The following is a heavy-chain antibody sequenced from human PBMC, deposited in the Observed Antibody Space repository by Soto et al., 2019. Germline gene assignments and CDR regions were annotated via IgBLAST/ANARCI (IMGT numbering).Heavy chain of an antibody. V-gene: IGHV1-69*02. J-gene: IGHJ6*02. D-gene: IGHD4-17*01. CDR2: IIPILGIA. CDR1: GGTFSSYT. CDR3: AGGRSLYGYSDPMVGMDV. Sequence: QVQLVQSGAEVKKPGSSVKVSCKASGGTFSSYTISWVRQAPGQGLEWMGRIIPILGIANYAQKFQGRVTISADKSTSTAYMELSSLRSEDTAVYYCAGGRSLYGYSDPMVGMDVWGQGTTVTVSS.